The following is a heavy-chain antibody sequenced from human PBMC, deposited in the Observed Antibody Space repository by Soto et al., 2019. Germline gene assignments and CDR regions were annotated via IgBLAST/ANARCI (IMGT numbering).Heavy chain of an antibody. J-gene: IGHJ6*02. CDR2: IIPIFGTA. V-gene: IGHV1-69*13. CDR3: ARDLRPEGRFLEWLLYRGAYYYYYGMDV. D-gene: IGHD3-3*01. CDR1: GGTFSSYA. Sequence: SVKVSCKASGGTFSSYATSWVRQAPGQGLEWMGGIIPIFGTANYAQKFQGRVTITADESTSTAYMELSSLRSEDTAVYYCARDLRPEGRFLEWLLYRGAYYYYYGMDVWGQGTTVTVSS.